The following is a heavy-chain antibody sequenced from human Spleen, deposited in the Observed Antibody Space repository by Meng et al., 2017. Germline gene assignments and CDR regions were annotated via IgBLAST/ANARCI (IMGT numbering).Heavy chain of an antibody. CDR1: GYTFTSYD. Sequence: QVQLVQSGAEVKKPGASVKVSCKASGYTFTSYDFTWVRLATGQGLEWMGWMNPHSGDTGYAQRFQGRLTMARNTSISTAYMELSRLTSDDTAIYYCARLHGEAVYYWGQGTLVTVSS. J-gene: IGHJ4*02. CDR3: ARLHGEAVYY. CDR2: MNPHSGDT. V-gene: IGHV1-8*01. D-gene: IGHD3-10*01.